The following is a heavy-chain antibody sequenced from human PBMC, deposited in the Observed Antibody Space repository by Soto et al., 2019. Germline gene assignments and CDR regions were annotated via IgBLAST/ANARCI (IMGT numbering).Heavy chain of an antibody. D-gene: IGHD4-17*01. CDR3: ARDPNWAPLGDPKFDY. J-gene: IGHJ4*02. CDR1: GFTFSSYW. Sequence: PGGSLRLSCAASGFTFSSYWMSWVRQAPGKGLEWVANIKQDGSEKYYVDSVKGRFTISRDNAKNSLYLQMNSLRAEDTAVYYCARDPNWAPLGDPKFDYWGQGTLVTVS. V-gene: IGHV3-7*01. CDR2: IKQDGSEK.